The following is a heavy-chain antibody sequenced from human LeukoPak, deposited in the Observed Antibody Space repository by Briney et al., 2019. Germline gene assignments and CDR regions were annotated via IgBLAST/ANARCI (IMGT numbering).Heavy chain of an antibody. V-gene: IGHV4-34*01. CDR2: INPSGST. Sequence: SETLSLTCAVYGGSFSDYYWSWIRQPPGKGLEWIGEINPSGSTNYSPSLKSRVTISVDTSKNQFSLNLRSVTAADTAVYYCARHGSVRSPLGPWGQGTLVTVSS. CDR3: ARHGSVRSPLGP. CDR1: GGSFSDYY. J-gene: IGHJ5*02. D-gene: IGHD3-10*01.